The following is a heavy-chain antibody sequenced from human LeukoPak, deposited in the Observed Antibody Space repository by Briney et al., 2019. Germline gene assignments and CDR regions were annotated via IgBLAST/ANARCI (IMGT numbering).Heavy chain of an antibody. Sequence: HPSQTLSLTCTVSGGSISSGSYYWSWIRQPAGKGLEWIGRIYTSGSTNYNPSLKSRVTISVDTSKNQFSLKLSSVTAADTAVYYCARWDLGAAATAEVIDYWGHGTLVTVSS. D-gene: IGHD2-15*01. V-gene: IGHV4-61*02. CDR1: GGSISSGSYY. J-gene: IGHJ4*01. CDR2: IYTSGST. CDR3: ARWDLGAAATAEVIDY.